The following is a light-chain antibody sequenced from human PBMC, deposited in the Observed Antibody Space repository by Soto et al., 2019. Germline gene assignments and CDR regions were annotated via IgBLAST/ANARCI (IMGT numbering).Light chain of an antibody. Sequence: DIVMTQTPLSSPVTLGQPASISCRSSRSLVHSDGNTYLSWLQQRPGQPPRLLIYRVSNRFSGVPDRFSGSVTGTDFTLKISRVEVEDVVVYFCAQETHFPRTFGQGTKVEI. CDR1: RSLVHSDGNTY. CDR2: RVS. V-gene: IGKV2-24*01. CDR3: AQETHFPRT. J-gene: IGKJ1*01.